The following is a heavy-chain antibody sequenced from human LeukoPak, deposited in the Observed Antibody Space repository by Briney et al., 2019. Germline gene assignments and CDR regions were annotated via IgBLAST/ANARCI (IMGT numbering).Heavy chain of an antibody. D-gene: IGHD2-15*01. CDR1: GYTFTSYY. Sequence: SVKVSCKASGYTFTSYYMHWVRQAPGQGLEWMGGIIPIFGTANYAQKFQGRVTITADKSTSTAYMELSSLRSEDTAVYYCARGYCSGGSCYHFDYWGQGTLVTVSS. J-gene: IGHJ4*02. CDR3: ARGYCSGGSCYHFDY. CDR2: IIPIFGTA. V-gene: IGHV1-69*06.